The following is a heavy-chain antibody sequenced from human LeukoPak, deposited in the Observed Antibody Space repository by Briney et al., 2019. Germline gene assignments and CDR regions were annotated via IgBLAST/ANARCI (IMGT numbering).Heavy chain of an antibody. CDR3: AKGLEWLRGWYFDY. CDR1: GFTFSSYG. J-gene: IGHJ4*02. Sequence: GGSLRLSCAASGFTFSSYGMHWVRQAPGKGLEWVAVIWYDGSNKYYADSVKGRFTISRDNSKNTLYLQMNSLRTEDTALYYCAKGLEWLRGWYFDYWGQGTLVTVSS. CDR2: IWYDGSNK. D-gene: IGHD5-12*01. V-gene: IGHV3-30*02.